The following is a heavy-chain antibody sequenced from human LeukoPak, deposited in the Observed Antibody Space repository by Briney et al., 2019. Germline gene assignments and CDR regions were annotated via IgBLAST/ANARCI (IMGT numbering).Heavy chain of an antibody. CDR2: ISGSGGST. Sequence: PGGSLTLSCEASGFTFSGYSMNWVRQAPGKGLEWVSVISGSGGSTYYADSVKGRFTISRDNSKNTLYLQMNSLRAEDTAVYYCAKSTFGGVIVRPYYFDYWGQGTLVTVSS. D-gene: IGHD3-16*02. V-gene: IGHV3-23*01. CDR3: AKSTFGGVIVRPYYFDY. J-gene: IGHJ4*02. CDR1: GFTFSGYS.